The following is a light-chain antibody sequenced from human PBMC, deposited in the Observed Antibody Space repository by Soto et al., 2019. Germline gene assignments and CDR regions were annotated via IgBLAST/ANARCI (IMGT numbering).Light chain of an antibody. V-gene: IGLV2-8*01. CDR3: SSYAGSNKVV. CDR1: SSDVGGYNY. Sequence: QSALTQPPSASGPPGQSVTISCTGTSSDVGGYNYVSWYQQHPGKAPKLMIYEVSKRPSGVPDRFSGSKSGNTASLPVSGLQAEDEADYYCSSYAGSNKVVFGGGTKVTVL. CDR2: EVS. J-gene: IGLJ2*01.